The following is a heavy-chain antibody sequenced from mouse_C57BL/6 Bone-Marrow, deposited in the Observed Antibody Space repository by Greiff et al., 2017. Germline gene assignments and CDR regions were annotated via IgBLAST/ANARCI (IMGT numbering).Heavy chain of an antibody. D-gene: IGHD1-1*01. CDR1: GYTFTSYG. J-gene: IGHJ2*01. CDR3: AITTKGYYCDY. V-gene: IGHV1-81*01. Sequence: VQLQQSGAELARPGASVKLSCKASGYTFTSYGISWVKQRTGQGLEWIGEIYPRSGNTSYNEKFKGKATLPADKSSSTAYKELRSLTSEDSAVYFCAITTKGYYCDYWGQGTTLTVSS. CDR2: IYPRSGNT.